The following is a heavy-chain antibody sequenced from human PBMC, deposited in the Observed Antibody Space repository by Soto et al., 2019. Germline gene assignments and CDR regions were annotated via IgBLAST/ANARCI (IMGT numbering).Heavy chain of an antibody. CDR2: ISGSGGST. D-gene: IGHD2-15*01. V-gene: IGHV3-23*01. Sequence: GGSLRLSCAASGFTFSSYAMSWVRQAPGKGLEWVSAISGSGGSTYYADSVKGRYTISRDNSKNTLYLQMNSLRAEDTAVYYCAKGLRSCSGGSCYSSFHWFDPWGQGTLVTVSS. CDR1: GFTFSSYA. CDR3: AKGLRSCSGGSCYSSFHWFDP. J-gene: IGHJ5*02.